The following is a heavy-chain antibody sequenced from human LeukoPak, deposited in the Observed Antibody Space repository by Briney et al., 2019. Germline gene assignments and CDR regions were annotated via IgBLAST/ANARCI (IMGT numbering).Heavy chain of an antibody. CDR2: IYYSGST. CDR1: GGSISSSSYY. V-gene: IGHV4-39*01. Sequence: SETLSLTCTVYGGSISSSSYYWGWIRQPPGKGLEWIGIIYYSGSTYYNPSLKSRVSISVDTSKNQFSVKLNSVTAADTTVYYCARQSYYGSGSPYFDYWGQGTLVTVSS. J-gene: IGHJ4*02. CDR3: ARQSYYGSGSPYFDY. D-gene: IGHD3-10*01.